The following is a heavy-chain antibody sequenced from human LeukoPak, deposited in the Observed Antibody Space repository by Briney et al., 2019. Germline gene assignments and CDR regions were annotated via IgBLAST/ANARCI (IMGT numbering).Heavy chain of an antibody. J-gene: IGHJ4*02. CDR1: GDSISSYY. CDR2: IYTSGST. V-gene: IGHV4-4*07. D-gene: IGHD3-22*01. Sequence: SETLSLTCTVSGDSISSYYRSWIRQPSGKGLEWMGRIYTSGSTKYNTALKRRGTISGDTSKNHFSQKAHSVTASEHGVDYYWGTYYDSSGYPYWGQGTLVTVSS. CDR3: WGTYYDSSGYPY.